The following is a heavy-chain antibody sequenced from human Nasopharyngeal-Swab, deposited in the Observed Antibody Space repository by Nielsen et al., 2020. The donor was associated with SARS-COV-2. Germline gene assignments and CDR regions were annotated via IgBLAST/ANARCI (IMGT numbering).Heavy chain of an antibody. V-gene: IGHV3-49*03. J-gene: IGHJ6*03. Sequence: GESLKISCTASGFTFGDYAMNWFRQAQGKGLEWVTYIRNKDYGGTTEYAASVRGRLTISRDDSKNIAYLQMNSLTTEDTAVYYCTRDFPFSVDTATSSYMDVWGKGTTVTVSS. CDR1: GFTFGDYA. CDR2: IRNKDYGGTT. D-gene: IGHD5-18*01. CDR3: TRDFPFSVDTATSSYMDV.